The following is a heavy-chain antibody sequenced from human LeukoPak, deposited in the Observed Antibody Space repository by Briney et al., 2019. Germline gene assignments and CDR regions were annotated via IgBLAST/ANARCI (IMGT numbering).Heavy chain of an antibody. CDR3: ARRATTERGHSYGLDF. D-gene: IGHD5-18*01. V-gene: IGHV3-21*01. CDR2: IGSSGSYI. J-gene: IGHJ4*02. Sequence: GGSLRLSCTASGFTFGDYAMSWFRQAPGKGLEWVSSIGSSGSYIYYADSLTGRFTISRDNAKNSLYLQMNSLRAEDTAMYYCARRATTERGHSYGLDFWGQGTLVTVSS. CDR1: GFTFGDYA.